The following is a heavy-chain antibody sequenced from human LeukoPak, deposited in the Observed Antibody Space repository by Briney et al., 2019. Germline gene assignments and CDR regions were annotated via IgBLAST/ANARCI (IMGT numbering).Heavy chain of an antibody. J-gene: IGHJ4*02. CDR1: GFTFSSYA. D-gene: IGHD4-17*01. CDR3: AKKLTTVTTWIDYFDY. V-gene: IGHV3-23*01. CDR2: ISGSGGST. Sequence: GGSLRLSCAASGFTFSSYAMSWVRQAPGKGLEWVSAISGSGGSTYYADSVKGRFTISRDNSKNTLYLQMNSLRAEDMAVYYCAKKLTTVTTWIDYFDYWGQGTLVTVSS.